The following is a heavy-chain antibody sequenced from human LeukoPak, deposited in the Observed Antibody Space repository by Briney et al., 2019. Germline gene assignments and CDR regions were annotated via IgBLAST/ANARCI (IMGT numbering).Heavy chain of an antibody. CDR2: IYYSGST. CDR1: GGSISSYY. Sequence: SETLSLTCTVSGGSISSYYWSWIRQPPGRGLEWVGYIYYSGSTNYNPSLKSRVTISVDTSKNQFSLKLSSVTAADTAVYYCAREITMVRGGRHWFDPGGQGTLVTVDS. D-gene: IGHD3-10*01. J-gene: IGHJ5*02. CDR3: AREITMVRGGRHWFDP. V-gene: IGHV4-59*01.